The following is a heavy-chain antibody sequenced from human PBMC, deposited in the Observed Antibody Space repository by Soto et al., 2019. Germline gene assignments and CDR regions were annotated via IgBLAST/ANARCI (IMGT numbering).Heavy chain of an antibody. D-gene: IGHD3-10*01. CDR1: GGSISSGGYY. CDR3: ARGRGTMVRGVIILNWFDP. CDR2: IYYSGST. Sequence: SETLSLTCTVSGGSISSGGYYWSWIRQHPGKGLEWIGYIYYSGSTYYNPSLKSRVTISVDTSKNQFSLKLSSVTAADTAVYYCARGRGTMVRGVIILNWFDPWGQGTLVTVSS. V-gene: IGHV4-30-4*08. J-gene: IGHJ5*02.